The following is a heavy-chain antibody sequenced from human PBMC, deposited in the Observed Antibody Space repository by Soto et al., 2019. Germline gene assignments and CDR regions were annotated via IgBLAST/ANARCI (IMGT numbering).Heavy chain of an antibody. V-gene: IGHV3-23*01. CDR2: ISGGGDTT. CDR1: GFTFNNYA. D-gene: IGHD3-10*01. J-gene: IGHJ4*02. Sequence: EVQLLESGGGLVQPGGSLRLSCAASGFTFNNYAMTWVRQAPGKGLEWVSAISGGGDTTSYADSVKGRFTVSRDGSKNTLYLQMSSLRAGDTALYYCAKGRGGSGSLTPRVDFWGQGTLVTVSS. CDR3: AKGRGGSGSLTPRVDF.